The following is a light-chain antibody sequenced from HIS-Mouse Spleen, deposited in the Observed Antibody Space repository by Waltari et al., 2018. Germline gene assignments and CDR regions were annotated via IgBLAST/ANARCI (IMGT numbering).Light chain of an antibody. CDR1: SSDVGSYNL. J-gene: IGLJ2*01. CDR2: EGS. Sequence: QSALTQPASVSGSPGQSITISCTRTSSDVGSYNLVSWYQQHPGKAPKLMIYEGSKRPSGVSQRFSGSTSGNTASLTISGLQAEDEADYYCCSYAGSSTLVFGGGTKLTVL. V-gene: IGLV2-23*01. CDR3: CSYAGSSTLV.